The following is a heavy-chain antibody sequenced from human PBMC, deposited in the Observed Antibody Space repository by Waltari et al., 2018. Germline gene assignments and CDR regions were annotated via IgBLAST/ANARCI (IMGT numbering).Heavy chain of an antibody. Sequence: QVQLQESGPGLVKPSETLSLTCTVSGGSISSYYWSWIRQPPGKGLEWIGYIYYSGSTNYNPSLKSRVTISVDTSKNQFSLKLSSVTAADTAVYYCATGSQYYYDSSGYYLGYWGQGTLVTVSS. D-gene: IGHD3-22*01. CDR3: ATGSQYYYDSSGYYLGY. J-gene: IGHJ4*02. V-gene: IGHV4-59*01. CDR2: IYYSGST. CDR1: GGSISSYY.